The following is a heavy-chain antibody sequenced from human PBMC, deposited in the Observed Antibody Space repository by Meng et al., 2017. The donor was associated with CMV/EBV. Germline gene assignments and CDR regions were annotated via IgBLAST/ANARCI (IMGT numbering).Heavy chain of an antibody. CDR3: ARDLEQPYCSSTSCYGVNYGMDV. CDR2: ISSSSSYI. CDR1: GFTFSSYS. V-gene: IGHV3-21*01. D-gene: IGHD2-2*01. Sequence: GESLKISCAASGFTFSSYSMNWVRQAPGKGLEWVSSISSSSSYIYYADSVKGRFTISRDNAKNSLYLQMNSLRAEDTAVYYCARDLEQPYCSSTSCYGVNYGMDVWGQGTTVTVSS. J-gene: IGHJ6*02.